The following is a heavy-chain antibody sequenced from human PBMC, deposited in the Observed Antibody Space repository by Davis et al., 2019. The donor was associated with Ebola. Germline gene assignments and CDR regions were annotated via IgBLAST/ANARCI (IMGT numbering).Heavy chain of an antibody. Sequence: GGSLRLSCAASGFTFSSYAMSWVRQAPGKGLEWVSAISGSGGSTYYADSVKGRFTISRDNSKNTLYLQMNSLRAEDTAVYYCTTIVGYCSSTSCHYYYYYGMDVRGQGTTVTVSS. CDR3: TTIVGYCSSTSCHYYYYYGMDV. J-gene: IGHJ6*02. D-gene: IGHD2-2*01. CDR2: ISGSGGST. CDR1: GFTFSSYA. V-gene: IGHV3-23*01.